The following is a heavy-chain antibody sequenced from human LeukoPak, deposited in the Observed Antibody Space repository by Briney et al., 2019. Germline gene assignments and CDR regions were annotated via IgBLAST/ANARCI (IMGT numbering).Heavy chain of an antibody. D-gene: IGHD5-24*01. CDR1: GFTVSSNS. J-gene: IGHJ6*03. V-gene: IGHV3-66*03. CDR3: AKDTVKVTTIRRVPHYTDV. CDR2: IYSDNT. Sequence: PGGSLRLSCTVSGFTVSSNSMSWVRQAPGKGLEWVSFIYSDNTHYSDSVKGRFTISRDNSKNTLYLQMSSLRPEDTALYYCAKDTVKVTTIRRVPHYTDVWGKGTTVTISS.